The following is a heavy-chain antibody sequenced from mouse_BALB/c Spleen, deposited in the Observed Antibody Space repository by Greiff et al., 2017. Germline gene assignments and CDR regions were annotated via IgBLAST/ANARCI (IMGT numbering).Heavy chain of an antibody. CDR3: AKPFYYGSSYRYYFDY. D-gene: IGHD1-1*01. CDR2: INPSSGYT. J-gene: IGHJ2*01. V-gene: IGHV1-4*02. CDR1: GYTFTSYT. Sequence: VQLQQSAAELARPGASVKMSCKASGYTFTSYTMHWVKQRPGQGLEWIGYINPSSGYTEYNQKFKDKTTLTADKSSSTAYMQLSSLTSEDSAVYYCAKPFYYGSSYRYYFDYWGQGTTLTVSS.